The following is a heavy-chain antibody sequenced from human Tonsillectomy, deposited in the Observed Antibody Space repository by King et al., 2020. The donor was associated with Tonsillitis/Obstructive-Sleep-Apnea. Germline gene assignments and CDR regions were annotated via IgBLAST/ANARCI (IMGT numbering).Heavy chain of an antibody. CDR2: IWYDGSNK. V-gene: IGHV3-33*01. D-gene: IGHD6-13*01. Sequence: VQLVESGGGVVQPGRSLRLSCAASKFTFSSYGMDWVRQAPGKGLEWVAVIWYDGSNKYYADSVKGRFTISRDNSKNTLYLQMNSLRAEDTAVYYCARDLSVAAAYYVGMDVWGQGTTVTVSS. CDR1: KFTFSSYG. J-gene: IGHJ6*02. CDR3: ARDLSVAAAYYVGMDV.